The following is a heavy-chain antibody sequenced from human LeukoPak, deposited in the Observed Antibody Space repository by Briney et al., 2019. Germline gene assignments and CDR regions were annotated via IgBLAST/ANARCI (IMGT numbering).Heavy chain of an antibody. D-gene: IGHD2-2*01. CDR1: GGSISSYY. Sequence: SETLSLTCTVSGGSISSYYWSWIRQPPGKGLEWIGYIYYSGSTNYNPSLKSRVTISVDTSKNQFSLKLSSVTAADTAVYYCARGVRGYCSSTSCLSRYYYGMDVWGQGTTVTVSS. V-gene: IGHV4-59*01. J-gene: IGHJ6*02. CDR2: IYYSGST. CDR3: ARGVRGYCSSTSCLSRYYYGMDV.